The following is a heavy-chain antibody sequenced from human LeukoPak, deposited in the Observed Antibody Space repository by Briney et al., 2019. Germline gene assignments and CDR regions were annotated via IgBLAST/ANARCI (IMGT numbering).Heavy chain of an antibody. CDR3: AKDIAGAVAGRLGPGDAFDI. CDR2: ISWNSGSI. V-gene: IGHV3-9*01. CDR1: GFTFDDYA. D-gene: IGHD6-19*01. Sequence: PGGSLRLSCAASGFTFDDYAMHWVRQAPGKGLEWVSGISWNSGSIGYADSVKGRFTISRDNAKNSPYLQMYSLRAEDTALYYCAKDIAGAVAGRLGPGDAFDIWGQGTMVTVSS. J-gene: IGHJ3*02.